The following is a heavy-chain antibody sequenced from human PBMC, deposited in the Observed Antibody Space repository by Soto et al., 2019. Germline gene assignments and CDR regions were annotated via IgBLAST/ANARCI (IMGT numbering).Heavy chain of an antibody. V-gene: IGHV6-1*01. D-gene: IGHD3-10*01. CDR2: TYYRSKWFH. CDR1: GDSVSSDITS. Sequence: QGQLQQSGPGLVKPSQTLSLTCAISGDSVSSDITSWNWIRQSPSRGLEWLGRTYYRSKWFHDYAASVKSRITINPDTSKNQCSLELNSMTPEGTAVYYCARGKALDVWGQGTVVTVSS. CDR3: ARGKALDV. J-gene: IGHJ3*01.